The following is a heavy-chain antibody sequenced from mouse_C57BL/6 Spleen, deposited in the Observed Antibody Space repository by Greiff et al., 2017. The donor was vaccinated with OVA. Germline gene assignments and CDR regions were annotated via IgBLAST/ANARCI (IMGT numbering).Heavy chain of an antibody. CDR1: GYTFTSYW. J-gene: IGHJ3*01. Sequence: QVQLQQPGAELVRPGTSVKLSCKASGYTFTSYWMHWVKQRPGQGLEWIGVIDPSDSYTNYNQKFKGKATLTVDTSSSTAYMQLSSLTSEDSAVYYCARPYDYDRAWFAYWGQGTLVTVSA. V-gene: IGHV1-59*01. D-gene: IGHD2-4*01. CDR3: ARPYDYDRAWFAY. CDR2: IDPSDSYT.